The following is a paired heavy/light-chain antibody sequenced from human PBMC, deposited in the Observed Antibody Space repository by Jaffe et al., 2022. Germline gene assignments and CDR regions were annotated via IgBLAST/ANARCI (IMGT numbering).Light chain of an antibody. CDR1: SSDVGSYNL. V-gene: IGLV2-23*01. J-gene: IGLJ3*02. CDR3: CSYAGSSTLG. CDR2: EGS. Sequence: QSALTQPASVSGSPGQSITISCTGTSSDVGSYNLVSWYQQHPGKAPKLMIYEGSKRPSGVSNRFSGSKSGNTASLTISGLQAEDEADYYCCSYAGSSTLGFGGGTKLTVL.
Heavy chain of an antibody. CDR2: IYHSGST. Sequence: QVQLQESGPGLVKPSGTLSLTCAVSGGSISSSNWWSWVRQPPGKGLEWIGEIYHSGSTNYNPSLKSRVTISVDKSKNQFSLKLSSVTAADTAVYYCARLHKTYYDFWSGYHHFDYWGQGTLVTVSS. J-gene: IGHJ4*02. CDR1: GGSISSSNW. V-gene: IGHV4-4*02. D-gene: IGHD3-3*01. CDR3: ARLHKTYYDFWSGYHHFDY.